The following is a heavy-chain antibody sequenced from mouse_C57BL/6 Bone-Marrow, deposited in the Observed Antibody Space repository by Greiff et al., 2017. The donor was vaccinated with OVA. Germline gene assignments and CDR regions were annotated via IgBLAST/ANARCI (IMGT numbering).Heavy chain of an antibody. J-gene: IGHJ3*01. CDR3: ARGRGNYTPFAY. Sequence: VMLVESGAELVKPGASVKISCKASGYAFSSYWMNWVKQRPGKGLEWIGQIYPGDGDTNYNGKFKGKATLTADKSSSTAYMQLSSLTSEDSAVYFCARGRGNYTPFAYWGQGTLVTVSA. CDR2: IYPGDGDT. V-gene: IGHV1-80*01. D-gene: IGHD2-1*01. CDR1: GYAFSSYW.